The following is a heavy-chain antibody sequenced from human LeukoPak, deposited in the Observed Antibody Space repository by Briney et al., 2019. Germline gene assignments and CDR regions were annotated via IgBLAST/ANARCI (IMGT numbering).Heavy chain of an antibody. Sequence: SETLSLTCGVSGGSLRSDYWNYIRQPPGKGLEWVGEVDHNGTTNYNPSLKSRVTISVDTSKNQFSLKLSSVTAADTAVYYCARSGIPAAGTAFDYWGQGTLVTVSS. D-gene: IGHD6-13*01. CDR1: GGSLRSDY. CDR3: ARSGIPAAGTAFDY. CDR2: VDHNGTT. J-gene: IGHJ4*02. V-gene: IGHV4-34*01.